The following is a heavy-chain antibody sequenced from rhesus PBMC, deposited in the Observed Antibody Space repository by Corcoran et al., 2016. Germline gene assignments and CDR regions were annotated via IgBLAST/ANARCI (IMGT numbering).Heavy chain of an antibody. CDR1: GYTVTDYY. CDR2: INPKAGVT. CDR3: VAGTKNRFDV. V-gene: IGHV1-138*01. J-gene: IGHJ5-1*01. D-gene: IGHD1-14*01. Sequence: QVQLVQSGAEVKKPGSSVKVSCKASGYTVTDYYMHGVRQAPGQGLEWRGNINPKAGVTNYAQKFQGRVTMTRATSASTAYMELSSLRSEDTAVYYCVAGTKNRFDVWGPGVLVTVSS.